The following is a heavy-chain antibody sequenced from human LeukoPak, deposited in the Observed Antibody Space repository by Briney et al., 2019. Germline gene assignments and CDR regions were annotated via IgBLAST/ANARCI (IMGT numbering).Heavy chain of an antibody. V-gene: IGHV4-59*08. D-gene: IGHD3-3*01. CDR3: ARHEPRKYDFWSGYYRAAFDI. Sequence: SETLSLTCTVSGGSISGYYWSWIRQPPGKGLEWIGYIYYSGSTNYNPSLKSRVTISVDTSKNQFSLKLSSVTAADTAVYYCARHEPRKYDFWSGYYRAAFDIWGQGTMVTVSS. CDR2: IYYSGST. CDR1: GGSISGYY. J-gene: IGHJ3*02.